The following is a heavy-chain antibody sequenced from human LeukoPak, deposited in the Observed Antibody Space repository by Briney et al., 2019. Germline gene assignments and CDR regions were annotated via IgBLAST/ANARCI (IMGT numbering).Heavy chain of an antibody. CDR1: GFTFSSYW. D-gene: IGHD6-19*01. Sequence: QTGGSLRLSCAASGFTFSSYWMSWVRQAPGKGLEWVANIKQDGSEKYYVDSVKGRFTISRDNAKNSLYLQMNSLRAEDTAVYYCARDDFQPYSSGPRNDYWGQGTLVTVSS. CDR2: IKQDGSEK. J-gene: IGHJ4*02. V-gene: IGHV3-7*01. CDR3: ARDDFQPYSSGPRNDY.